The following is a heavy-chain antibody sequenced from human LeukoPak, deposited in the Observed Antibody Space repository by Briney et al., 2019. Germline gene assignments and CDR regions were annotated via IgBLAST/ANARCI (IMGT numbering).Heavy chain of an antibody. Sequence: GGSLRLSCAASGFIVNTNYMTWVRQAPGRGLEWVSFIYADGNTYYADSVKGRFTISRDISKNAVYLQMNSERAEDTAVYYCARDSYGDANFDSWGQGTLVTVSS. V-gene: IGHV3-53*01. J-gene: IGHJ4*02. CDR2: IYADGNT. D-gene: IGHD4-17*01. CDR3: ARDSYGDANFDS. CDR1: GFIVNTNY.